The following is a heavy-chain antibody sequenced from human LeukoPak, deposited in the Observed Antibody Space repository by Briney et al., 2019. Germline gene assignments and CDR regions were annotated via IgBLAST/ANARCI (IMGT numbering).Heavy chain of an antibody. J-gene: IGHJ4*02. CDR2: ISAYNGNT. CDR1: GYTFTSYG. CDR3: ARDLTIFGVEVPLFDH. V-gene: IGHV1-18*01. D-gene: IGHD3-3*01. Sequence: GASVKVSCKASGYTFTSYGISWVRQAPGQGLEWMGWISAYNGNTNYAQKLQGRVTMTTDTSTSTAYMELRSLRSDDTAVYYCARDLTIFGVEVPLFDHWGQGTLVTVSS.